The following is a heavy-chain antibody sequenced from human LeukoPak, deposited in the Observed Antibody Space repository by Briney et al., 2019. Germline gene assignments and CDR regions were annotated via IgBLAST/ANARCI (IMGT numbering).Heavy chain of an antibody. D-gene: IGHD6-13*01. CDR3: ARGAAAAGNKLGWFDP. CDR1: GGSISSSSYY. V-gene: IGHV4-39*07. CDR2: IYYSGST. Sequence: KPSETLSLTCTVSGGSISSSSYYWGWIRQPPGKGLEWIGGIYYSGSTYYNPSFKSRVTISVDTSKNQFSLKLSSVTAADTAVYYCARGAAAAGNKLGWFDPWGQGTLVTVSS. J-gene: IGHJ5*02.